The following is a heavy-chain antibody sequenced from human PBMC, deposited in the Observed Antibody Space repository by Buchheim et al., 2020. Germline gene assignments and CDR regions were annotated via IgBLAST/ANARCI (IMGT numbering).Heavy chain of an antibody. V-gene: IGHV3-7*01. J-gene: IGHJ3*02. CDR2: INQDGSEK. CDR3: ARSREPLAESLDI. D-gene: IGHD3-16*01. Sequence: EVQVVESGGGVVQPGGSLRVSCAASGFTFSRYWMNWVRQAPGKGLEWVANINQDGSEKYYVDSVEGRFTISRDNSKNSVFLQMNSLRAEDTAVYYCARSREPLAESLDIWGQGK. CDR1: GFTFSRYW.